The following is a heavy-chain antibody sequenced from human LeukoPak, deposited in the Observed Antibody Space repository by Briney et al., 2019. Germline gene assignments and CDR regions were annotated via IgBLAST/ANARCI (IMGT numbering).Heavy chain of an antibody. Sequence: GASVKVSCKASGYTFTGYYMHWVRQAPGQGLEWMGWINPNSGGTTYAQKFQGRVTMTRDTSISTAYMELSRLRSDDTAVYYCAREDILTGYYNPGGFDPWGQGTLVTVSS. J-gene: IGHJ5*02. V-gene: IGHV1-2*02. CDR3: AREDILTGYYNPGGFDP. D-gene: IGHD3-9*01. CDR2: INPNSGGT. CDR1: GYTFTGYY.